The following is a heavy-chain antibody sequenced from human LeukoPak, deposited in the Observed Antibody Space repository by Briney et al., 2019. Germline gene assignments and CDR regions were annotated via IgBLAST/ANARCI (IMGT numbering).Heavy chain of an antibody. CDR3: ARWYSSGWAFDY. CDR1: GGTISSYY. CDR2: IHSSGST. D-gene: IGHD6-19*01. Sequence: SETLSLTCTVSGGTISSYYWNWIRQPPGKGLEWIGYIHSSGSTKYNPSLKSRVPISVDTSKNQFSLKLSSVTAADTAVYYCARWYSSGWAFDYWGQGTLVTVSS. J-gene: IGHJ4*02. V-gene: IGHV4-59*08.